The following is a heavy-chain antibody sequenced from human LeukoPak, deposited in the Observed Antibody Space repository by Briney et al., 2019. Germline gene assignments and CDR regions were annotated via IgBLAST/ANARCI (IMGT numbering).Heavy chain of an antibody. Sequence: ASVKVSCXASGGTFSSYAISWVRQAPGQGLEWMGRIIPIFGTANYAQKFQVRVTITTDESTSTAYMELSSLRSEDTAVYYCARVLHSGTIHWGQGTLVTVSS. D-gene: IGHD1-26*01. CDR3: ARVLHSGTIH. CDR1: GGTFSSYA. CDR2: IIPIFGTA. J-gene: IGHJ4*02. V-gene: IGHV1-69*05.